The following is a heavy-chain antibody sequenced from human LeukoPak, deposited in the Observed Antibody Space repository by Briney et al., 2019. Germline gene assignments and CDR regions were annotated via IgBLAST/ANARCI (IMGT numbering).Heavy chain of an antibody. CDR1: GYTFTGYY. CDR3: ARWYGRGVVNWFDP. D-gene: IGHD3-10*02. Sequence: ASVKVSRKASGYTFTGYYMHWVRQAPGQGLEWMGWINPNSGGTNYAQKFQGRVTMTRDTSISTAYMELSRLRSDDTAVYYCARWYGRGVVNWFDPWGQGTLVTVSS. J-gene: IGHJ5*02. CDR2: INPNSGGT. V-gene: IGHV1-2*02.